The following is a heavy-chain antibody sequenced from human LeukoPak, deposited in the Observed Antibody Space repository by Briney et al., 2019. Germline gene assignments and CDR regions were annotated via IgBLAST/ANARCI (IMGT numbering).Heavy chain of an antibody. V-gene: IGHV1-18*01. CDR3: AREPLGE. CDR1: GYTFSSYG. CDR2: ISAYNGNA. J-gene: IGHJ4*02. D-gene: IGHD3-16*01. Sequence: ASVKVSCKASGYTFSSYGISWVRQAPGQGLEWMGCISAYNGNAYYAQKLQGRVTMTTDTSTSTAYMELRSLTSDDTAVYYCAREPLGEWGQGTLATVSS.